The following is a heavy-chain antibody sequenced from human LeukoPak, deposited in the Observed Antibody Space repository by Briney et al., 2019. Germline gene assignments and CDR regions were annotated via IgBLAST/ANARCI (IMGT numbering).Heavy chain of an antibody. D-gene: IGHD2-2*02. J-gene: IGHJ6*03. CDR1: GGSITSYY. Sequence: NPSETLSLTCTVSGGSITSYYWSWIRQPPGKGLEWIGYIYYSGSTNYNPSLKSRVTMSVDTSKNQFSLKVSSVTAADTAVYYCARIPSYFYYYMDVWGKGTTVTISS. CDR3: ARIPSYFYYYMDV. V-gene: IGHV4-59*12. CDR2: IYYSGST.